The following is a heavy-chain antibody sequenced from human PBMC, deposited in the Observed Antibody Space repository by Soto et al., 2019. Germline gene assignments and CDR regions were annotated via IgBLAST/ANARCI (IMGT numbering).Heavy chain of an antibody. CDR1: GGSISSYY. CDR2: IYYSGST. Sequence: PSETLSLTCTVSGGSISSYYWSWIRQPPGKGLERSGYIYYSGSTNYNPSRKSRVTISVVTSKKQFSLKLSSVTAVDTVVYYCARGGYCCGGSWYWVRNWFEPWGQGTLVTVS. D-gene: IGHD2-15*01. V-gene: IGHV4-59*01. CDR3: ARGGYCCGGSWYWVRNWFEP. J-gene: IGHJ5*02.